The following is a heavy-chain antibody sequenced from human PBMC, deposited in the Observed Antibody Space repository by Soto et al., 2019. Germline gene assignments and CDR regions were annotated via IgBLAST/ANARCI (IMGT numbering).Heavy chain of an antibody. Sequence: GGSLRLSCAASGFTFSGSAMHWVRQASGKGLEWVGRIRSKANSYATAYAASVKGRFTISRDDSKNTAYLQMNSLKTEDTAVYYCTRQGIAADYYYYYYMDVWGKGTTVTVSS. CDR1: GFTFSGSA. J-gene: IGHJ6*03. CDR2: IRSKANSYAT. V-gene: IGHV3-73*01. D-gene: IGHD6-13*01. CDR3: TRQGIAADYYYYYYMDV.